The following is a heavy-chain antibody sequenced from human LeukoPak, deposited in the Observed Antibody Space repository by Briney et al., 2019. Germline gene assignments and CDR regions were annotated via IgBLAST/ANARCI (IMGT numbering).Heavy chain of an antibody. Sequence: SVKVSCKASGGTFSSYAISWVRQAPGQGLEWMGGIIPIFGTANYAQKFQGRVTITADESTSTAYMELSSLRSEDTAVYYCARSHTYYYDSSGYPHCYMDVWGKGTTVTISS. CDR1: GGTFSSYA. D-gene: IGHD3-22*01. V-gene: IGHV1-69*13. CDR3: ARSHTYYYDSSGYPHCYMDV. J-gene: IGHJ6*03. CDR2: IIPIFGTA.